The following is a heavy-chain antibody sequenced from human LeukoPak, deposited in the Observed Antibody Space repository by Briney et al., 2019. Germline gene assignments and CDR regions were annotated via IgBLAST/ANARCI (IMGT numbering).Heavy chain of an antibody. CDR2: IKQDGSEK. CDR3: ARDPLGEFGALLY. CDR1: GFTFSSYW. Sequence: PGGSLRLSCAASGFTFSSYWMSWVRQAPGKGLEWVANIKQDGSEKYYVDSVKGRFTISRDNAKNSLYLQMNSLRAEDTAVYYCARDPLGEFGALLYWGQGTLVTVSS. D-gene: IGHD3-16*01. J-gene: IGHJ4*02. V-gene: IGHV3-7*01.